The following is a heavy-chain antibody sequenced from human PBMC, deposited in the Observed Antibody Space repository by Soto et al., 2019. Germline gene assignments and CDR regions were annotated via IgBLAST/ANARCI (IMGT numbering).Heavy chain of an antibody. CDR1: GFAFDNYG. CDR3: ARVTPGNVRYSFSAFDV. CDR2: ISYEGSNT. J-gene: IGHJ3*01. V-gene: IGHV3-30*03. D-gene: IGHD1-1*01. Sequence: QVHLVESGGGVVQPGRSLRLSCVASGFAFDNYGIHWVRQAPGRGLQWVALISYEGSNTYYADSVRGRLTISRDNSKNTLDLQMISMRPEETGVFYCARVTPGNVRYSFSAFDVWGQGTTVTVSS.